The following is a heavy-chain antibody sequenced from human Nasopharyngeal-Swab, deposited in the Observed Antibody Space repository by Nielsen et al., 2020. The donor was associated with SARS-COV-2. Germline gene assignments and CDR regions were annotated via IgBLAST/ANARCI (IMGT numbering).Heavy chain of an antibody. Sequence: GESLKISCAASGFTFSSYGMHWVRQAPGKGLEWVAVISYDGSNKYYADSVKGRFTISRDNAMNSVSLQMNSLRAEDTAIYHCARGKAFDIWGQGTMVTVS. CDR1: GFTFSSYG. J-gene: IGHJ3*02. CDR2: ISYDGSNK. V-gene: IGHV3-30*03. CDR3: ARGKAFDI.